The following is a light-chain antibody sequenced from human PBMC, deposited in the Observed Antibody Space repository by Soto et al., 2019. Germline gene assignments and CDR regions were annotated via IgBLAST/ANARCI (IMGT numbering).Light chain of an antibody. CDR1: TSDVGGYNY. J-gene: IGLJ2*01. Sequence: QSALTQPASVSGSPGQSITISCTGTTSDVGGYNYVSWYQQHPGKAPKLMIYEVSDRPSGVSYRFSGSKSGNTASLTISRLQAEDEADYYCSSFTTSSTGVFGGGTKLTVL. CDR2: EVS. CDR3: SSFTTSSTGV. V-gene: IGLV2-14*01.